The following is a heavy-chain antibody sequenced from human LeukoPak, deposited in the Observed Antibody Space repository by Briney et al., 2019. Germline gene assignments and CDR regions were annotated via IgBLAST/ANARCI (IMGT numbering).Heavy chain of an antibody. CDR3: ARGSFHWLLD. J-gene: IGHJ4*02. CDR1: GGSISSGGYS. CDR2: IYHSGST. V-gene: IGHV4-30-2*01. D-gene: IGHD3-9*01. Sequence: SQTLSLTCAVSGGSISSGGYSWSWIRQPPGKGLEWIGYIYHSGSTYYNPSLKSRVAISVDTSKNQFSLKLSSVTAADTAVYYCARGSFHWLLDWGQGTLVTVSS.